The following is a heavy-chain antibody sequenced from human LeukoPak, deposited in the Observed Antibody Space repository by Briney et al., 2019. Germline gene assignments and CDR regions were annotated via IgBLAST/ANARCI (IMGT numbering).Heavy chain of an antibody. D-gene: IGHD1-1*01. J-gene: IGHJ4*02. CDR1: GFTFSNAW. CDR3: TTDPRNGYYFDY. CDR2: IKSKTDGGTT. V-gene: IGHV3-15*01. Sequence: SGGSLRLSCAASGFTFSNAWTSWVRQAPGKGLEWIGRIKSKTDGGTTDYAAPVEGRFTISRDDSTDTLYLQLNSLKTEDTAIYYCTTDPRNGYYFDYWGQGTLVTVSS.